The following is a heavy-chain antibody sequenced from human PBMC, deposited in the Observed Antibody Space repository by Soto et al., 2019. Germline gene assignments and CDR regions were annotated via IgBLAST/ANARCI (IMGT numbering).Heavy chain of an antibody. CDR3: ASDSSGSYSFYI. CDR1: GYTFTSYG. J-gene: IGHJ3*02. CDR2: ISAYNGNT. Sequence: ASVKVSCKASGYTFTSYGISWVRQAPGQGLEWMGWISAYNGNTNYAQKLQGRVTMTTDTSTSTAYMELRSLRSDDTAAYYCASDSSGSYSFYIWGQETMLTVSS. D-gene: IGHD6-19*01. V-gene: IGHV1-18*01.